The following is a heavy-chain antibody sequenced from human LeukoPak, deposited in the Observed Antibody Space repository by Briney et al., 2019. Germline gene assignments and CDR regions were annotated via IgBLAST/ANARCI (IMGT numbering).Heavy chain of an antibody. Sequence: GGSLRLSCAVSGFTVSSHYMNWVRQAPGKGLEWVSAIYSGGNTYYADSVKGRFTISRDSSNNTLYLQMSSLRAEDTAVYYCATCRDGYNFLDYWGQGTLVTVSS. CDR3: ATCRDGYNFLDY. CDR1: GFTVSSHY. CDR2: IYSGGNT. J-gene: IGHJ4*02. D-gene: IGHD5-24*01. V-gene: IGHV3-53*01.